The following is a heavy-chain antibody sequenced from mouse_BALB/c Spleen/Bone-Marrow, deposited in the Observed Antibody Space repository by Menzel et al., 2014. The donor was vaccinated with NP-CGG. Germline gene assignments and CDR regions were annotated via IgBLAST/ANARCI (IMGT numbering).Heavy chain of an antibody. V-gene: IGHV14-3*02. CDR2: IDPANGNT. Sequence: EVNVVESGAELVKPGASVKLSCTASGFNIKDTYMHWVKQRPEQGLEWIGRIDPANGNTKYDPKLQGKATITADTSSNTAYLQLSSLTSEDTAVYYCARWLLPYGLDYWGQGTSVTVSS. D-gene: IGHD2-3*01. CDR1: GFNIKDTY. J-gene: IGHJ4*01. CDR3: ARWLLPYGLDY.